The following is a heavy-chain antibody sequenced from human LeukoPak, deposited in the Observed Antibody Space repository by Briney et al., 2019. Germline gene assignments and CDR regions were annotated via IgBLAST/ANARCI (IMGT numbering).Heavy chain of an antibody. V-gene: IGHV3-49*04. CDR3: TRDMGLLTYYYGSGSYY. Sequence: GGSLRLSCTASGFTFGDYAMSWVRQAPGKGLEWVGFIRSKAYGGTTEYAASVKGRFTISRDDSKSIAYLQMNSLKTEDTAVYHCTRDMGLLTYYYGSGSYYWGQGTLVTVSS. CDR2: IRSKAYGGTT. CDR1: GFTFGDYA. J-gene: IGHJ4*02. D-gene: IGHD3-10*01.